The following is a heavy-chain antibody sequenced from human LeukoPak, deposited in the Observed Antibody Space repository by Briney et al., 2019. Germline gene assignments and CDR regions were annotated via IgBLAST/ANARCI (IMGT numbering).Heavy chain of an antibody. J-gene: IGHJ4*02. CDR1: GGSISSGGYY. D-gene: IGHD2-2*01. V-gene: IGHV4-30-4*01. CDR3: ARDGRYCTSTSCPSKGVD. Sequence: MTSETLSLTCTVSGGSISSGGYYWSWIRQPPGKGLEWIGYIYYTGSTYYNPSLKSRVTISLDTSKHQFSLKLSSVTAADTAVYYCARDGRYCTSTSCPSKGVDWGQGTLVTVSS. CDR2: IYYTGST.